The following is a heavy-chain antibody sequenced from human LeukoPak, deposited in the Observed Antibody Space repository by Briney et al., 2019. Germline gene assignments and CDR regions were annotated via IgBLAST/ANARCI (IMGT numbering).Heavy chain of an antibody. CDR3: ARHGSHDSSGYYFGY. CDR1: GGSISSYY. D-gene: IGHD3-22*01. V-gene: IGHV4-59*08. Sequence: SETLSLTCTVSGGSISSYYWSWIRQPPGKGLEWIGYIYYSGSSNYNPSLKSRVTISVDTSKNQFSLKLSSVTAADTAVYYCARHGSHDSSGYYFGYWGQGTLVTVSS. J-gene: IGHJ4*02. CDR2: IYYSGSS.